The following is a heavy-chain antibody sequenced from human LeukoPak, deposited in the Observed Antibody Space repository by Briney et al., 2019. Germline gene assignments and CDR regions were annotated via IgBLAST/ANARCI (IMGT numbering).Heavy chain of an antibody. V-gene: IGHV4-39*07. Sequence: SETLSLTCTVSGGSISSSSYYWGWLRQPRGKGLEWIGSIYYSGSTYYNPSLKSRVTISVDTSKNQFSLKLSSVTAADTAVYYCASTGYFDWLFHDAFDIWGQGTMVTVSS. CDR1: GGSISSSSYY. CDR3: ASTGYFDWLFHDAFDI. CDR2: IYYSGST. J-gene: IGHJ3*02. D-gene: IGHD3-9*01.